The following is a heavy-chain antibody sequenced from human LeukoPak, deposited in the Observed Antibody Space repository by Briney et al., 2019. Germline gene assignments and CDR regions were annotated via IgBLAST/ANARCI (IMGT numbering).Heavy chain of an antibody. D-gene: IGHD5-24*01. Sequence: GGSLRLSCAASGFTFSSYGMHWVRQAPGKGLEWVAVIWYDGSNKYYADSVKGRFTISRDNSKNTLYLQMNSLRAEDTAVYYCARDYEMATISGFDYWGQGTLVTVSS. J-gene: IGHJ4*02. CDR3: ARDYEMATISGFDY. CDR2: IWYDGSNK. V-gene: IGHV3-33*01. CDR1: GFTFSSYG.